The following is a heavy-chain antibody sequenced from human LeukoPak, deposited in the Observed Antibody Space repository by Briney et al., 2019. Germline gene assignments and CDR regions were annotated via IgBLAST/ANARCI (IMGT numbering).Heavy chain of an antibody. V-gene: IGHV4-39*01. Sequence: SETLSLTCTVAGRSFSSSSYYWGWIRQPPGKGLEWIGSISYSGSTYYNSSLKSRVTMSADTSKNQFSLKLSSVTAADTAVYFCASALGYCSGGSCEYFFDDWGQGTLVKVSS. CDR2: ISYSGST. J-gene: IGHJ4*02. CDR3: ASALGYCSGGSCEYFFDD. CDR1: GRSFSSSSYY. D-gene: IGHD2-15*01.